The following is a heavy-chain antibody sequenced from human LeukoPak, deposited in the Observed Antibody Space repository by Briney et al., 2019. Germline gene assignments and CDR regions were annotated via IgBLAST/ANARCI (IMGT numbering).Heavy chain of an antibody. J-gene: IGHJ4*02. Sequence: GESLKISCNGSGYSFTSYWIGWVRQMPGKGLEWMGIIYPGDSDTRYSPSFQGQVTISADKSISTAYLQWSSLKASDTAMYYCASYYYDSSGYFDYWGQGTLVTVSS. CDR3: ASYYYDSSGYFDY. V-gene: IGHV5-51*01. CDR2: IYPGDSDT. D-gene: IGHD3-22*01. CDR1: GYSFTSYW.